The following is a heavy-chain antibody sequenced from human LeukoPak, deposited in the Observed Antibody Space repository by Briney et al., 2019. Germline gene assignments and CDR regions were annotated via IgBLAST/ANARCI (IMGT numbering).Heavy chain of an antibody. J-gene: IGHJ4*02. CDR1: GYTFSIYN. V-gene: IGHV1-24*01. CDR2: FDPEDGET. D-gene: IGHD1-26*01. Sequence: GASVKVSCKASGYTFSIYNMHWVRQAPGKGLEWMGGFDPEDGETIYAQKFQGRVTMTEDTSTDTAYMELSSLRSEDTAVYYCATAGGATPNDYWGQGTLVTVSS. CDR3: ATAGGATPNDY.